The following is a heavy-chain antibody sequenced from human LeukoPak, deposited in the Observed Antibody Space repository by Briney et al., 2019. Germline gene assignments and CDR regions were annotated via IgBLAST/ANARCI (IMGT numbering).Heavy chain of an antibody. CDR3: ARQVDYYYGTDV. J-gene: IGHJ6*02. CDR1: GFTFSSYA. V-gene: IGHV3-23*01. Sequence: PGGSLRLSCAASGFTFSSYAMSWVRQAPGKGLEWVSAISGSGGSTYYADSVKGRFTISRDNAKNSLYLQMNSLRAEDTAVYYCARQVDYYYGTDVWGQGTTVTVSS. CDR2: ISGSGGST.